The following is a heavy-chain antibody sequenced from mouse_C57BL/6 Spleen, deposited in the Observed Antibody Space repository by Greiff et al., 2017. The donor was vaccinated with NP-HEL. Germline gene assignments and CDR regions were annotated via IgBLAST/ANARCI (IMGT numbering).Heavy chain of an antibody. Sequence: VKLQESGAELVRPGASVTLSCKASGYTFTDYEMHWVKQTPVHGLEWIGAIDPETGGTAYNQKFKGKAILTADKSSSTAYMELRSLTSEDSAVYYCTRDDYIFDYWGQGTTLTVSS. CDR3: TRDDYIFDY. D-gene: IGHD2-4*01. CDR2: IDPETGGT. J-gene: IGHJ2*01. CDR1: GYTFTDYE. V-gene: IGHV1-15*01.